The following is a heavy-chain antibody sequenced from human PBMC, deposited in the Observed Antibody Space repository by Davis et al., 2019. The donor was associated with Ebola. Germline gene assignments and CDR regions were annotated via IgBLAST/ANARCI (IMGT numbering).Heavy chain of an antibody. D-gene: IGHD6-13*01. Sequence: PGGSLRLSCAASGFTFSSYSMNWVRQAPGKGLEWASSISSSSSYIYYADSVKGRFTISRDNAKNSLYLQMNSLRAEDTAVYYCARLRIAAAGTNAFDIWGQGTMVTVSS. V-gene: IGHV3-21*01. CDR3: ARLRIAAAGTNAFDI. CDR1: GFTFSSYS. CDR2: ISSSSSYI. J-gene: IGHJ3*02.